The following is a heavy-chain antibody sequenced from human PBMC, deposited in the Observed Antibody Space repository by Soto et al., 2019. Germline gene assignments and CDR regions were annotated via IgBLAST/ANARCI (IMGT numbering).Heavy chain of an antibody. CDR2: ISYDGSNK. V-gene: IGHV3-30*04. CDR1: GFTFSSYA. CDR3: ARERQEQQPRFDY. J-gene: IGHJ4*02. Sequence: GGSLRLSCAASGFTFSSYAMHWVRQAPGKGLEWVAVISYDGSNKYYADSVKGRFTISRDNSKNTLYLQMNSLRAEDTAVYYCARERQEQQPRFDYWGQGTLVTVSS. D-gene: IGHD6-13*01.